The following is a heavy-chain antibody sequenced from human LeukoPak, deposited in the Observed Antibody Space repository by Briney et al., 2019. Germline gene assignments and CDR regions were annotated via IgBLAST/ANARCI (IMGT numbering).Heavy chain of an antibody. J-gene: IGHJ4*02. D-gene: IGHD2-2*01. CDR3: ARVGGYCSSTSCPPPDY. CDR2: INSEGTST. CDR1: GFTFSSYW. V-gene: IGHV3-74*01. Sequence: PGGSLRLSCAASGFTFSSYWMHWVRQAPGKGLVWVSRINSEGTSTSYADSVKGRFTISRDNAENTLYLQMNSLRAEDTAVYYCARVGGYCSSTSCPPPDYWGQGTLVTVSS.